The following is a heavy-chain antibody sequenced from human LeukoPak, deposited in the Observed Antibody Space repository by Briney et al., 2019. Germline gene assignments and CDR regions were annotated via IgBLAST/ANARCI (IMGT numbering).Heavy chain of an antibody. CDR3: DTDNKARQLGGY. D-gene: IGHD6-13*01. CDR2: INPSGGST. J-gene: IGHJ4*02. Sequence: ASVKVSCKSSVYTFTGYYMHWVRQAPAQGLEWVGLINPSGGSTSYAQKFQGRVTMTRDTSTSTVYMELSSLRSEDTAVYYCDTDNKARQLGGYWGQGTLVTVSS. V-gene: IGHV1-46*03. CDR1: VYTFTGYY.